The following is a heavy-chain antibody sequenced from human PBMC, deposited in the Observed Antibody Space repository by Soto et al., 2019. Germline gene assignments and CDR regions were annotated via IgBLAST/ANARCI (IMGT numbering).Heavy chain of an antibody. Sequence: VQLVESGGGLVQPGGSLRLSCAASGFAFGSYWMHWDRQAPGKGLVWVSRISQDGTIATQADSVKGRFTISRDNAKNTLYLQMNSLRADDTAVYYCLRDQRHWNEFADQWGQGNLVTVSS. CDR2: ISQDGTIA. D-gene: IGHD1-1*01. CDR3: LRDQRHWNEFADQ. V-gene: IGHV3-74*01. CDR1: GFAFGSYW. J-gene: IGHJ4*02.